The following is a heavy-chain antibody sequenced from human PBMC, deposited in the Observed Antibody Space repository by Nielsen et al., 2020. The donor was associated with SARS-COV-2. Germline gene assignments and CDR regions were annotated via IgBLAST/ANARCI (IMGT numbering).Heavy chain of an antibody. V-gene: IGHV3-48*01. CDR1: GFTFSSYS. J-gene: IGHJ4*02. CDR2: ISSSSSTI. CDR3: ARDGSITIFGVVITYYFDY. Sequence: GESLKISCAASGFTFSSYSMNWVRQAPGKGLEWVSYISSSSSTIYYADSVKGRFTISRDNAKNSLYLQMNSLRAEDTAVYYCARDGSITIFGVVITYYFDYWGQGTLVTVSS. D-gene: IGHD3-3*01.